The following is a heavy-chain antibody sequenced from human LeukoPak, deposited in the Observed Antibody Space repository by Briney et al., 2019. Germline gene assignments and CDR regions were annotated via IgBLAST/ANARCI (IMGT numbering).Heavy chain of an antibody. Sequence: MASETLSLTCTVSGGSISSSSYYWGWIRQPPGKGLEWIGSIYYSGSTYYNPSLKSRVTISVDTSKNQFSLKLSSVTAADTAVYYCAREGSSGWDPLGYWGQGTLVTVSS. D-gene: IGHD6-19*01. CDR1: GGSISSSSYY. V-gene: IGHV4-39*07. CDR3: AREGSSGWDPLGY. J-gene: IGHJ4*02. CDR2: IYYSGST.